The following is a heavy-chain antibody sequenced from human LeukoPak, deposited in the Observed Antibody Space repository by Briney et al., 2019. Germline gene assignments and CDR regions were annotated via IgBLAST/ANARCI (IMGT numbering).Heavy chain of an antibody. CDR2: IYSGGST. CDR3: ARDISGYCSGGSCYTFDY. Sequence: PGGSLRLSCAASGFTVSSNYMSWVRQAPGKGLEWVSVIYSGGSTYYADSVKGRFTISRDNSKNTLYLQMNSLRAEDTAVYYCARDISGYCSGGSCYTFDYWGQGTLVTVSS. J-gene: IGHJ4*02. V-gene: IGHV3-66*01. D-gene: IGHD2-15*01. CDR1: GFTVSSNY.